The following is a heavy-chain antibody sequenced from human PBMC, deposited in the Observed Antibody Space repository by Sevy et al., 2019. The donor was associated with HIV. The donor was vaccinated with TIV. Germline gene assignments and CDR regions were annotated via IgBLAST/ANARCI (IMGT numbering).Heavy chain of an antibody. J-gene: IGHJ4*02. CDR3: VKPRRSGSSPPYFDY. Sequence: GGSLRLSCAASGFTFSSYAMSWVRQAPGKGLEWVSAISGSGGSTYYADSVKGRFTISRDNSKNTLYLQMNSLRAEDTAVYYCVKPRRSGSSPPYFDYWGQGTLVTVSS. CDR2: ISGSGGST. D-gene: IGHD1-26*01. V-gene: IGHV3-23*01. CDR1: GFTFSSYA.